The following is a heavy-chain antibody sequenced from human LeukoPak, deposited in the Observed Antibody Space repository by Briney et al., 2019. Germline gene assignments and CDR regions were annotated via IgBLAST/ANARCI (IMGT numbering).Heavy chain of an antibody. CDR1: GYTFSHYG. CDR2: ITAHNGNI. D-gene: IGHD1-26*01. Sequence: GASVKVSCKASGYTFSHYGINWVRQAPGQGLEWMGWITAHNGNIKYAQKLQGRVTMTTETSTGTAYMELTSLKSDDTAVYYCARAPLVGATLYGMDVWGQGTTVTVSS. J-gene: IGHJ6*02. V-gene: IGHV1-18*01. CDR3: ARAPLVGATLYGMDV.